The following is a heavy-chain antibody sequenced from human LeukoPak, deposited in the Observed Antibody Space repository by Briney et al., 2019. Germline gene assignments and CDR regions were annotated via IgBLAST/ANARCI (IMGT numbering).Heavy chain of an antibody. CDR1: GGTFSSYA. Sequence: SVKVSCKASGGTFSSYAISWVRQAPGQGLEWMGRIIPILGIANYAQKFQGRVTITADKSTSTAYMELSSLRSGDTAVYYCARDLFDYDSSGYPLYFDYWGQGSLVTVSS. V-gene: IGHV1-69*04. D-gene: IGHD3-22*01. CDR3: ARDLFDYDSSGYPLYFDY. CDR2: IIPILGIA. J-gene: IGHJ4*02.